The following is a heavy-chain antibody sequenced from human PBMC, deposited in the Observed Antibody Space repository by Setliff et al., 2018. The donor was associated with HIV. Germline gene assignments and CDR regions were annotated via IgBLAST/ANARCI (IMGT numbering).Heavy chain of an antibody. CDR2: INPNNGGT. CDR3: VRPRVFDSFDV. V-gene: IGHV1-2*06. Sequence: RASVKVSCKALGFLVTGYNVHWVRQAPGHGPEWLGRINPNNGGTNYAQKFQGRVTMSLDTSTSTVYLELKALTSDDTAVYYCVRPRVFDSFDVWGPGTMVTVSS. J-gene: IGHJ3*01. CDR1: GFLVTGYN.